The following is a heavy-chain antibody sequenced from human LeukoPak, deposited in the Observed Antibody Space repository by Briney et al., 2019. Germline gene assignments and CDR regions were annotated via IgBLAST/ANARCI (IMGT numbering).Heavy chain of an antibody. J-gene: IGHJ5*02. CDR2: ISGSGGST. Sequence: PGGSLRLSCAASGFTFSSYSMNWVRQAPGKGLEWVSAISGSGGSTYYADSVKGRFTISRDNSKNTLFLQMNSLRVEDTAVYFCAKDRTGTTGRDWVDPWGQGTLVTVSS. V-gene: IGHV3-23*01. CDR3: AKDRTGTTGRDWVDP. CDR1: GFTFSSYS. D-gene: IGHD1-1*01.